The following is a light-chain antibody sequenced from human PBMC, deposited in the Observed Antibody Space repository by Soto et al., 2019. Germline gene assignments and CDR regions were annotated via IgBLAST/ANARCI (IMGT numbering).Light chain of an antibody. CDR1: QGISSY. Sequence: DIQLTQSPSFLSASVGDRVTITCRASQGISSYLAWYQQKPGTAPKLLIYAASTLQSGVPSRFSGSGSGTEFTRTISSLQPEDFATYYCQQLNSYPLTFGGGTKVEIK. J-gene: IGKJ4*01. V-gene: IGKV1-9*01. CDR2: AAS. CDR3: QQLNSYPLT.